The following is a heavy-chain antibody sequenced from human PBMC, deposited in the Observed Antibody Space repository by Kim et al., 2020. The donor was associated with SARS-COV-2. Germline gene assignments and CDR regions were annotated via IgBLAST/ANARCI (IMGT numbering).Heavy chain of an antibody. CDR2: INPSGGST. Sequence: ASVKVSCKASGYTFTSYYMHWVRQAPGQGLEWMGIINPSGGSTSYAQKFQGRVTMTRDTSTSTVYMELSSLRSEDTAVYYCAREGVFRRYFDWLSGVNWFDPWGQGTLVTVSS. D-gene: IGHD3-9*01. CDR3: AREGVFRRYFDWLSGVNWFDP. CDR1: GYTFTSYY. J-gene: IGHJ5*02. V-gene: IGHV1-46*01.